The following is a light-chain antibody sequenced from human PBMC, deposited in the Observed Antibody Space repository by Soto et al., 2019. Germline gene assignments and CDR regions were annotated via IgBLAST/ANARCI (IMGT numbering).Light chain of an antibody. V-gene: IGLV2-8*01. CDR3: SSYAGSNKV. CDR2: EVN. CDR1: SSDVGGYNY. Sequence: QSALTQPPSASGSPGQSVTISCTGTSSDVGGYNYVSWYQQHPDKAPKLMIYEVNKRPSGVPDRFSGSKSGNTAFLTVSGLQADDEAYYYCSSYAGSNKVFGGGTKVTVL. J-gene: IGLJ2*01.